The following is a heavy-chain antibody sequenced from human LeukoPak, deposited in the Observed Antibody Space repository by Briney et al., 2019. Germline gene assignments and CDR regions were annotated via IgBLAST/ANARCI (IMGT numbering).Heavy chain of an antibody. CDR1: GFTFSSYA. V-gene: IGHV3-23*01. CDR3: SKDGGTDDVYYFDY. Sequence: GGSLRLSCAACGFTFSSYAMSWVRQPPGKGLEWVSGISGSGGRTYYADSVKGRFTISRDNSKNTLYLQMNSLRADDTAIYYCSKDGGTDDVYYFDYWGQGTLVTVSS. D-gene: IGHD1-1*01. J-gene: IGHJ4*02. CDR2: ISGSGGRT.